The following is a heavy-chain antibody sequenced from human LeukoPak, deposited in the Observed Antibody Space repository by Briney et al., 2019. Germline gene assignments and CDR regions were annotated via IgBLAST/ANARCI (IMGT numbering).Heavy chain of an antibody. CDR1: GGSFSGYY. D-gene: IGHD3-10*01. Sequence: PSETLSLTCAVYGGSFSGYYWSWIRQPPGKGLEWIGEINHSGSTNYNPSLKSRVTISVDTSKNQFSLKLSSATAADTAVYYCARGGITMVRGVFGYYYYGMDVWGKGTTVTVSS. V-gene: IGHV4-34*01. CDR3: ARGGITMVRGVFGYYYYGMDV. CDR2: INHSGST. J-gene: IGHJ6*04.